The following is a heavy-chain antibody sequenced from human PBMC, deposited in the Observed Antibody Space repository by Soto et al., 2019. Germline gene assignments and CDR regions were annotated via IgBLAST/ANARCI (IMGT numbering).Heavy chain of an antibody. J-gene: IGHJ4*02. CDR1: GGSISGSSYF. Sequence: ASETLSLTCTVSGGSISGSSYFWGWIRQPPGKGLEWIGYIYYTGSTNYNPSLKSRVTISVDTSKNQFSLNLTSLTAADTAIYYCARSSWYSEYWGQGTLVTVSS. D-gene: IGHD2-15*01. CDR3: ARSSWYSEY. V-gene: IGHV4-61*05. CDR2: IYYTGST.